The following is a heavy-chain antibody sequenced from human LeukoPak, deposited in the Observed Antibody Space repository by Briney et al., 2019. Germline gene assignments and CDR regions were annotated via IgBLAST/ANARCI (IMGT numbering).Heavy chain of an antibody. V-gene: IGHV4-31*03. CDR2: IYYSGST. J-gene: IGHJ5*02. D-gene: IGHD3-10*01. CDR1: GGAISRGGYY. Sequence: SQTVSLTCTVSGGAISRGGYYWSRIRQHPGKGLEWIGYIYYSGSTYYNPSLKSRVTISVDTSKNQFSLKLSSVTAADTAVYYCARDRGVSSRFDPWGQGTLVTVSS. CDR3: ARDRGVSSRFDP.